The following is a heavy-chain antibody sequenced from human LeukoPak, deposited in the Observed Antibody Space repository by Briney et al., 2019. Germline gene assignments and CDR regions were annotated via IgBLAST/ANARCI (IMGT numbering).Heavy chain of an antibody. D-gene: IGHD5-12*01. V-gene: IGHV1-2*02. CDR1: GYTFTGYY. CDR3: ARGFGSGYDLRFDP. Sequence: ASVKVSCKASGYTFTGYYMHWVRQAPGQGHEWMGWINPNSGGTNYAQKFQGRVTMTRDTSISTAYMELSRLRSDDTAVYYCARGFGSGYDLRFDPWGQGTLVTVSS. CDR2: INPNSGGT. J-gene: IGHJ5*02.